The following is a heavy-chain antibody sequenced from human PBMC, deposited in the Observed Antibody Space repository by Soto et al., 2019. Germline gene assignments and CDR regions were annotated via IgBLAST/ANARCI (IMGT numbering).Heavy chain of an antibody. V-gene: IGHV3-30*18. D-gene: IGHD6-19*01. Sequence: LRLSCAASGFTFSSYGMHWVRQAPGKGLEWVAVISYDGSNKYYADSVKGRFTISRDNSKNTLYLQMNSLRAEDTAVYYCAKDQGPQWLDPTYFDYWGQGTLVTV. CDR1: GFTFSSYG. CDR2: ISYDGSNK. J-gene: IGHJ4*02. CDR3: AKDQGPQWLDPTYFDY.